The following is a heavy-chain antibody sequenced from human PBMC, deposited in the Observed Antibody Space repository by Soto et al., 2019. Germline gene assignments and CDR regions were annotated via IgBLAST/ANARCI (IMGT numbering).Heavy chain of an antibody. CDR3: ARGRWAEGLVGATDAFDI. CDR2: ISAYNGNT. J-gene: IGHJ3*02. CDR1: GYTFTSYG. V-gene: IGHV1-18*04. D-gene: IGHD1-26*01. Sequence: GASVKVSCKASGYTFTSYGISWVRQAPGQGLEWMGWISAYNGNTNYAQKLQGRVTMTTDTSTSTAYMELRSLRSDDTAVYYCARGRWAEGLVGATDAFDIWGQGTMVTVSS.